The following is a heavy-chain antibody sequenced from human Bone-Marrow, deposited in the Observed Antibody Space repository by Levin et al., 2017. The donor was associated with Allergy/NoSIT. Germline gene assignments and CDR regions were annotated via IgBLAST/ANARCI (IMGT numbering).Heavy chain of an antibody. D-gene: IGHD6-13*01. J-gene: IGHJ4*02. CDR1: GYTFTSYG. CDR2: ISAYNGNT. Sequence: ASVKVSCKASGYTFTSYGISWVRQAPGQGLEWMGWISAYNGNTNYAQKLQGRVTMTTDTSTSTAYMELRSLRSDDTAVYYCARDRSLDTGYSSSWYVIADYWGQGTLVTVSS. V-gene: IGHV1-18*01. CDR3: ARDRSLDTGYSSSWYVIADY.